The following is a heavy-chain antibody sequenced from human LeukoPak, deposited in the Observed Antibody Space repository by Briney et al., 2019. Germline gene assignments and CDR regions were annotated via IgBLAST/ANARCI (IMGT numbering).Heavy chain of an antibody. Sequence: PSETLSLTCTVSGYSISSGYYWSWIRQPAGKGLERIGRIYTSGSTNNNPSLKSGSTNYNPSLKSRVTMSVDTSKNQFSLKVSSVTAADTAVYYCARDGYKYGSGRHLDYWGQGTLVTVSS. V-gene: IGHV4-4*07. CDR1: GYSISSGYY. D-gene: IGHD3-10*01. J-gene: IGHJ4*02. CDR2: IYTSGSTNNNPSLKSGST. CDR3: ARDGYKYGSGRHLDY.